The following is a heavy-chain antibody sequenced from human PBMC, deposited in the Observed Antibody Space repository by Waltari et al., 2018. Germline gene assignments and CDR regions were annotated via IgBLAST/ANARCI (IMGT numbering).Heavy chain of an antibody. J-gene: IGHJ4*02. V-gene: IGHV4-39*07. D-gene: IGHD3-10*01. CDR3: ARLSPPMWVRGVKGGYYFDY. CDR1: GDYVINRNYS. CDR2: IYYIGRS. Sequence: QLQLLESGPGLVKPSETLSPSCSVSGDYVINRNYSWGWLRQPPGKGLEWIGNIYYIGRSSYNPSLKSRVIISVDTSKNQFSVRLTSVTAADTALFYCARLSPPMWVRGVKGGYYFDYWGPGTLVTVSS.